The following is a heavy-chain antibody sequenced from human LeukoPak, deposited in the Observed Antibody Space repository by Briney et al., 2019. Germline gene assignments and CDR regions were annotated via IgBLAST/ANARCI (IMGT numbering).Heavy chain of an antibody. D-gene: IGHD3-10*01. CDR3: ARDRPLLWFGEPKGKHNWFDP. CDR2: LYYSGST. Sequence: SETLSLTCTVSGGSISSSSYYWGWIRQPPGKGLEWIGSLYYSGSTYYNPSLESRVTISVDTSKNQFSLKLSSVTAADTAVYYCARDRPLLWFGEPKGKHNWFDPWGQGTLVTVSS. V-gene: IGHV4-39*07. J-gene: IGHJ5*02. CDR1: GGSISSSSYY.